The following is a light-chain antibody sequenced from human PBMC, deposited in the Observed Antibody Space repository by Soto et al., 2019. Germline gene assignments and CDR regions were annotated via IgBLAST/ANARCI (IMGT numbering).Light chain of an antibody. CDR2: KVS. J-gene: IGKJ5*01. CDR1: QSLVYSDGIAS. CDR3: MQATHWPIT. V-gene: IGKV2-30*01. Sequence: DVVMTQSPLSLPVTLGQPASISCRSNQSLVYSDGIASFSWFQQMPGRSPRRLIYKVSNRDSGVPGRLSGSGPGTDFALKISRVEADDVGVYYCMQATHWPITLGKGTRLEIK.